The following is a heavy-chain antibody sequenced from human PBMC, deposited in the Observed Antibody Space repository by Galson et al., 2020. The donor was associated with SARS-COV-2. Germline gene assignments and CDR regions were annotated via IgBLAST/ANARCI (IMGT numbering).Heavy chain of an antibody. CDR2: IYYSGST. J-gene: IGHJ4*02. D-gene: IGHD3-16*01. CDR3: ARATQGRFPRGRLFDY. CDR1: GGSISSYY. V-gene: IGHV4-59*13. Sequence: SETLSLTCTVSGGSISSYYWSWIRQPPGKGLEWIGYIYYSGSTNYNPSLKSRVTISVDTSKNKFSLKLSSVTAADTAVYYCARATQGRFPRGRLFDYWGQGTLVTVSS.